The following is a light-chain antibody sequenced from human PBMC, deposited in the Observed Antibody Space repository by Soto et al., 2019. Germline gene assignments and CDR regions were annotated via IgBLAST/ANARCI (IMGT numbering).Light chain of an antibody. CDR3: QQSYSIPWT. CDR2: ATS. J-gene: IGKJ1*01. V-gene: IGKV1-39*01. Sequence: DIQMSQSPSSLSASVGERVTITCRASQTVSSYLNWYQQKPGKAPKLLIYATSTLHSGVPSRFSGSGSGTDFTLTISSLQPEDFVTYHCQQSYSIPWTFGQGTKVEVK. CDR1: QTVSSY.